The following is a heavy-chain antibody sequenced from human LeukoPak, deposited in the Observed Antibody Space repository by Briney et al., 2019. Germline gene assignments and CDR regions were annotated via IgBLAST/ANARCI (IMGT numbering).Heavy chain of an antibody. CDR1: GGSISSYY. Sequence: SETLSLTCTVSGGSISSYYWSWIRQPPGKGLEWIGYIYYSGSTNHNPSLKSRVTISVDTSKNQFSLKLSSVTAADTAVYYRARRDIYDSSGYYGEDWYFDLWGRGTLVTVSS. J-gene: IGHJ2*01. D-gene: IGHD3-22*01. CDR3: ARRDIYDSSGYYGEDWYFDL. CDR2: IYYSGST. V-gene: IGHV4-59*08.